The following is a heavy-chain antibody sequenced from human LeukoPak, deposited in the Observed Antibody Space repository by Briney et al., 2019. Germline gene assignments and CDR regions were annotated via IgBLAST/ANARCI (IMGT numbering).Heavy chain of an antibody. J-gene: IGHJ5*02. CDR3: ARQLCSGGSCYSRAIWFDP. D-gene: IGHD2-15*01. CDR2: IYYSGHS. Sequence: SETLSLTCTVSGGSISSTNYYWGWMRQPPGKGLEWIGSIYYSGHSYYNPSLKSRVTVSVDMSKNQFYLSLTSVTAADTAVYYCARQLCSGGSCYSRAIWFDPWGQGTLVTVSS. V-gene: IGHV4-39*01. CDR1: GGSISSTNYY.